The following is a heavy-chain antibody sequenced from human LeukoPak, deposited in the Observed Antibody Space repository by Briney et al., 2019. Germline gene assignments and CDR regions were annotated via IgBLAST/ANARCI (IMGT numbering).Heavy chain of an antibody. CDR3: ARESSYGPAS. CDR2: IYYSGST. Sequence: PSETLSLTCTVSGGSISSYYWSWIRQPPGKGLEWIGYIYYSGSTNYNPSLKSRATISVDTSKNQFSLKLSSVTAADTAVYYCARESSYGPASWGQGTLVTVSS. V-gene: IGHV4-59*01. CDR1: GGSISSYY. D-gene: IGHD5-18*01. J-gene: IGHJ4*02.